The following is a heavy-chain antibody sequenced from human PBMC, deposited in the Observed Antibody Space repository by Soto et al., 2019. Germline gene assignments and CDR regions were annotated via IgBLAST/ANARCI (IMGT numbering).Heavy chain of an antibody. CDR1: GGSISSGGYY. Sequence: QVQLQESGPGLVKPSQTLSLTCTVSGGSISSGGYYWSWIRQHPGKGLEWIGYIYYSGSTYYNPSLKRRVPTSLAPSQNQFSLKLSSVTAAVTALYYRARSRTTANQSDYWGQGTLATVSS. V-gene: IGHV4-31*03. CDR2: IYYSGST. J-gene: IGHJ4*02. CDR3: ARSRTTANQSDY. D-gene: IGHD2-2*01.